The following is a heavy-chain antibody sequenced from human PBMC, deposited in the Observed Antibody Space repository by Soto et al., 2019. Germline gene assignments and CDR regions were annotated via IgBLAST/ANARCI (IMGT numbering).Heavy chain of an antibody. V-gene: IGHV3-43*01. Sequence: PGGSLRLSCAASGFTFDDYTMHWVRQAPGKGLEWVSLISWDGGNTYYADSVKGRFTISRDNSKNTLYLQMNSLRTEDTAVYYCARDADIVLRVYAIPGSGMDVWGQGTTVTVSS. CDR1: GFTFDDYT. D-gene: IGHD2-8*01. CDR2: ISWDGGNT. J-gene: IGHJ6*02. CDR3: ARDADIVLRVYAIPGSGMDV.